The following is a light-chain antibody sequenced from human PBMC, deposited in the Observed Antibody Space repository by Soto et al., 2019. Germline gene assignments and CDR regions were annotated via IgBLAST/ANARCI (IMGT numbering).Light chain of an antibody. J-gene: IGLJ2*01. CDR2: EAS. V-gene: IGLV2-14*01. CDR3: TSYTSISTVV. Sequence: QSALTQPASVSGSPGQSITISCTGTSSDVGGYNYVSWYQQHPGKAPKLMIYEASNRPSGVSNRFSASKSGNTASLTISGLQAEDEADYYCTSYTSISTVVFGGGTKLTVL. CDR1: SSDVGGYNY.